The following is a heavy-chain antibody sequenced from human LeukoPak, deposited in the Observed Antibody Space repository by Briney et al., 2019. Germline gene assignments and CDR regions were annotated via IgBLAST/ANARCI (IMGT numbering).Heavy chain of an antibody. CDR3: ARVVWGIAAAGYYFDY. D-gene: IGHD6-13*01. V-gene: IGHV4-30-4*08. J-gene: IGHJ4*02. CDR1: GGSISSGDYY. CDR2: IYYSGST. Sequence: PSQTLSLTCTLSGGSISSGDYYWSWIRQPPRKGLEWIGYIYYSGSTYYNPSLKSRVTISVDTSKNQFSLKLSSVTAADTAVYYCARVVWGIAAAGYYFDYWGQGTLVTVSS.